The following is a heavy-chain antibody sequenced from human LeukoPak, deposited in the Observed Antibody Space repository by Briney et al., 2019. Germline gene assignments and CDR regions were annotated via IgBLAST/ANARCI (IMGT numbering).Heavy chain of an antibody. Sequence: PSETLSLTCAVSGGSISSGDYSWSWIRQPPGKGLEWIGYIFQSGSTYYNPSLKSRVTISVDRSKNQFSLKLSSVTAADTAVYYCARQALTTGDFDYWAQGTLVTVSS. CDR3: ARQALTTGDFDY. CDR2: IFQSGST. V-gene: IGHV4-30-2*01. J-gene: IGHJ4*02. CDR1: GGSISSGDYS. D-gene: IGHD7-27*01.